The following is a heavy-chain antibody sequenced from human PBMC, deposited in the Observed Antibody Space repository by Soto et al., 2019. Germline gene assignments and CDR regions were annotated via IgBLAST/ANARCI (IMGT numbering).Heavy chain of an antibody. V-gene: IGHV2-5*02. Sequence: QITLKESGPTLVKPTQPLTLTCTFSGFSLSTSGVGVGWVRQPPGKALEWLALIYWDDDKRYNPSLRSRVAIFQDTPKNLVVLIMTNLDPEDTATYSCEHRVVWRPSDWPLGSCDTWGQGTLVTVSS. J-gene: IGHJ5*02. CDR1: GFSLSTSGVG. CDR3: EHRVVWRPSDWPLGSCDT. CDR2: IYWDDDK. D-gene: IGHD3-9*01.